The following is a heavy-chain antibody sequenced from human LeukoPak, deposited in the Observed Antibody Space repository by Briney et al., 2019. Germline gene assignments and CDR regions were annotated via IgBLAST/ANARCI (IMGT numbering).Heavy chain of an antibody. Sequence: PGGSLRLSCVASGFTFSSRDWMTWVRQAPGKGLEWVANIKQDGSEKYYVDSVKGRFTISRDNAKNSLYLQMNSLRAEDTAVYYCARDRGAVASYYFDYWGQGTLVTVSS. V-gene: IGHV3-7*01. J-gene: IGHJ4*02. CDR2: IKQDGSEK. CDR3: ARDRGAVASYYFDY. CDR1: GFTFSSRDW. D-gene: IGHD6-19*01.